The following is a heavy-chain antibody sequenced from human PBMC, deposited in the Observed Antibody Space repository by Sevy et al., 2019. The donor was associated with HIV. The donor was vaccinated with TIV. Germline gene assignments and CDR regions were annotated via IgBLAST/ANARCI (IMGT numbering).Heavy chain of an antibody. CDR3: AKEYYYDSSGSVGAFDI. V-gene: IGHV3-30-3*01. CDR1: GFTFFAYT. CDR2: ISYDINNK. D-gene: IGHD3-22*01. Sequence: GGSLRLSCAASGFTFFAYTMHWVRQAPGKGLEWVALISYDINNKYYADSVKGRFTISRDNSKNTLYLQMNSLRAEDTAVYYCAKEYYYDSSGSVGAFDIWGQGTMVTVSS. J-gene: IGHJ3*02.